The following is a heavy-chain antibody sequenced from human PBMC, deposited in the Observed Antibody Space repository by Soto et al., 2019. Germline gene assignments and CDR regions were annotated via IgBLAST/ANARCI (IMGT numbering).Heavy chain of an antibody. V-gene: IGHV4-4*02. CDR1: GGLITSANW. CDR3: ARVLRGWFDP. Sequence: PSETLSLTCAVSGGLITSANWWTWVRQPPGGGLEWIGEISHSGITNYKASLKSRVTMSVDKTKNDVSLKLTSVTAADTAVYYCARVLRGWFDPWGQGTPVTVSS. J-gene: IGHJ5*02. CDR2: ISHSGIT.